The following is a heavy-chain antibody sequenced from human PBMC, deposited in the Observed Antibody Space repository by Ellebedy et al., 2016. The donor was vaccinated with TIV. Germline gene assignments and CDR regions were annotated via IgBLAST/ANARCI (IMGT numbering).Heavy chain of an antibody. Sequence: GESLKISCAASGFTFSDYWMTWVRQAPGKGLEWVSNINQDESERYYVDSVKGRFTISRDNAKDSLNLQMNSLRAEDTAVYYCARGLIHDYGDYGYFHHWGQGTLVTVSS. V-gene: IGHV3-7*03. CDR1: GFTFSDYW. J-gene: IGHJ1*01. CDR2: INQDESER. D-gene: IGHD4-17*01. CDR3: ARGLIHDYGDYGYFHH.